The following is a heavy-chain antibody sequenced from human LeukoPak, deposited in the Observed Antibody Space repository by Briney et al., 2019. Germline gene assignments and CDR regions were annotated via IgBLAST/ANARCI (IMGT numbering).Heavy chain of an antibody. Sequence: PSETLSLTCTVSGGSISSSSYFWDWIRQPPGKGLEWIGSIYYSGSTYYNPSLMSRVTISVDTSKNQFSLKLSSVTATDTAVYPCARHGRGPTQYFQHWGQGTLVTVSS. V-gene: IGHV4-39*01. CDR2: IYYSGST. J-gene: IGHJ1*01. CDR1: GGSISSSSYF. D-gene: IGHD3-10*01. CDR3: ARHGRGPTQYFQH.